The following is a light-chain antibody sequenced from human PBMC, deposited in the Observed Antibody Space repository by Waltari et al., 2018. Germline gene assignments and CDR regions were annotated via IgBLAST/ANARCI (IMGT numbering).Light chain of an antibody. CDR3: QKYVNLPAT. CDR1: QSVAKY. Sequence: EIVLTQSPGSLSLSPGARATLSCKASQSVAKYLAWYQQKPGQAPRLLIYHASIRATGIPDRFSGSGYGTDFSLTISRLEPEDFAVYFCQKYVNLPATFGQGTTVEV. V-gene: IGKV3-20*01. CDR2: HAS. J-gene: IGKJ1*01.